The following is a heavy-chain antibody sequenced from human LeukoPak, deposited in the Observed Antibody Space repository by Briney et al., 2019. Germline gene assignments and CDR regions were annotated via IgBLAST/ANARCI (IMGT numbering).Heavy chain of an antibody. D-gene: IGHD2-21*02. Sequence: ASVKVSCKASGYTFTSYDINWVRQATGQGLEWMGWMSPNSGNTGYAQKFQGRVTMTRNTSISTAYMELSSLRSEDTAVYSCARGANFVVGTDGHDYWGRGPLVTVSS. J-gene: IGHJ4*02. V-gene: IGHV1-8*01. CDR3: ARGANFVVGTDGHDY. CDR2: MSPNSGNT. CDR1: GYTFTSYD.